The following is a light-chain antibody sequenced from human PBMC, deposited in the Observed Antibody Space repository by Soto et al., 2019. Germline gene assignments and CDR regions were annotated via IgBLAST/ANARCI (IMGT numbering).Light chain of an antibody. J-gene: IGKJ2*01. V-gene: IGKV3-20*01. CDR2: GAS. CDR1: QSVSSSY. CDR3: QQYGSSPRYT. Sequence: EIVLTQSPGTLSLSPRERATLSCRARQSVSSSYLAWYQQKPGEAPRLLIYGASSRATGIPDMFSGSGSGTDFTLTISRLEPEDFAVYYCQQYGSSPRYTFGQGTKLEIK.